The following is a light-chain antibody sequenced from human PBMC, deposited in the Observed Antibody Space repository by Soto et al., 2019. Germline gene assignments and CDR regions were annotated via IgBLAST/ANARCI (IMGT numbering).Light chain of an antibody. CDR1: ESVSSN. CDR2: DAS. CDR3: QQYNSWPPIT. J-gene: IGKJ5*01. Sequence: EVVMTQSPATLSVSPGERATLSCRVSESVSSNLAWSHHNPGHAPTLLIYDASTRATGIPDRFSGGGSGTEFTLTITILQSENFVLSYCQQYNSWPPITFGQATRLEIK. V-gene: IGKV3-15*01.